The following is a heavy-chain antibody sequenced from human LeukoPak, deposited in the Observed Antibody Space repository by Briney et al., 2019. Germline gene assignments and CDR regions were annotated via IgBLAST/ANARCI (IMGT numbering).Heavy chain of an antibody. Sequence: AASVKVSCKASGYTFTSYAMNWVRQAPGQGLEWMGWINTNTGNPTYAQGFTGRFVFSLDTSVSTAYLQISSLKAEDTAVYYCVRGRYYYGSGSYYIRNNDAFDIWGQGTMVAVSS. D-gene: IGHD3-10*01. CDR1: GYTFTSYA. J-gene: IGHJ3*02. CDR3: VRGRYYYGSGSYYIRNNDAFDI. CDR2: INTNTGNP. V-gene: IGHV7-4-1*02.